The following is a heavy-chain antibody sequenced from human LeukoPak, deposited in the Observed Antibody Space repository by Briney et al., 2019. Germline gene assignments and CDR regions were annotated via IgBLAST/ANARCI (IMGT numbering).Heavy chain of an antibody. Sequence: GASVKVSCKASGYTFTSYYMHWVRQAPGQGVEWMGIINPSGGSTSYAQKFQGRVTMTRDTSTSTVYMELSSRRSEDTAVYYCARDRLAGSTYYGLLYYWGQGTLVTVSS. CDR2: INPSGGST. CDR3: ARDRLAGSTYYGLLYY. CDR1: GYTFTSYY. D-gene: IGHD3-3*01. V-gene: IGHV1-46*01. J-gene: IGHJ4*02.